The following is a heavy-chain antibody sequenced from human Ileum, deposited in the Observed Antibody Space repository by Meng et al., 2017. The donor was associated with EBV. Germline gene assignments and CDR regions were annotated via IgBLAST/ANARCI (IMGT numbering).Heavy chain of an antibody. CDR1: GGSISSYY. CDR3: ARGGWSLDY. V-gene: IGHV4-59*08. D-gene: IGHD2-15*01. Sequence: QGRLRGSGPGLVKPSETLSLTCTVSGGSISSYYWSWIRQPPGKGLEWIGYIYYSGSTNYNPSLKSRVTISVDTSKNQFSLNLSSVTAADTAVYYCARGGWSLDYWGQGTLVTVSS. J-gene: IGHJ4*02. CDR2: IYYSGST.